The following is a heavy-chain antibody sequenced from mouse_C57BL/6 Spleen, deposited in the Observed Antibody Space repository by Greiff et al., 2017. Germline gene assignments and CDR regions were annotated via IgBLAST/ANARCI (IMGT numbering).Heavy chain of an antibody. Sequence: EVQLVESGGDLVKPGGSLKLSCAASGFTFSSYGMSWVRQTPDKRLEWVATISSGGSYTYYPDSVKGRFTISRDNAKNTLYLQMSSLKSEDTAMYYCARRNWELGVYYAMDYWGQGTSVTVSS. CDR2: ISSGGSYT. V-gene: IGHV5-6*01. CDR1: GFTFSSYG. D-gene: IGHD4-1*01. CDR3: ARRNWELGVYYAMDY. J-gene: IGHJ4*01.